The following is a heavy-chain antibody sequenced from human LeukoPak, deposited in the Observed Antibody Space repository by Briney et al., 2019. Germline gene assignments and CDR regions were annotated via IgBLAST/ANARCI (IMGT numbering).Heavy chain of an antibody. D-gene: IGHD6-13*01. V-gene: IGHV4-39*01. CDR1: GDSISSTSYY. CDR2: TYYSGST. Sequence: SETLSLTCTVSGDSISSTSYYWGWIRQPPGKGLEWIASTYYSGSTYYNPSLKSRVTISVDTSKNQFSLKLSSVTAADTAVYYCARNPHSSSWYEIWFDPWGQGTLVTVSS. J-gene: IGHJ5*02. CDR3: ARNPHSSSWYEIWFDP.